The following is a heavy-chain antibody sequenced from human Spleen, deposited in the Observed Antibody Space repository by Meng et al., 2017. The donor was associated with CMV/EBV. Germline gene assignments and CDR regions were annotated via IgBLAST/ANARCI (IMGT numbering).Heavy chain of an antibody. CDR3: TGTGSSRDY. V-gene: IGHV4-39*01. CDR1: GGSINSSSYY. CDR2: IYYNGRT. Sequence: SLTCTVSGGSINSSSYYWGWIRQPPGKGLEWIGSIYYNGRTHYNLSLKRRVTMSVDTPKNQFSLKLNSVTAADTAVYYCTGTGSSRDYWGQGTLVTVSS. J-gene: IGHJ4*02. D-gene: IGHD3/OR15-3a*01.